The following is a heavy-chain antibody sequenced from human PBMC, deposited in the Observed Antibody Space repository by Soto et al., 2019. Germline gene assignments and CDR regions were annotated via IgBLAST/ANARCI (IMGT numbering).Heavy chain of an antibody. CDR2: MSGSGGTT. J-gene: IGHJ4*02. V-gene: IGHV3-23*01. Sequence: GGSLRLSCAASGFTFSSYAMSWVRQAPGKGLEWVSGMSGSGGTTFYADSVRGRFTISRDNSKNTLYLQMNSLRAEDTAVYYCAKEWVYDSSGWSFDYWGQGT. D-gene: IGHD3-22*01. CDR1: GFTFSSYA. CDR3: AKEWVYDSSGWSFDY.